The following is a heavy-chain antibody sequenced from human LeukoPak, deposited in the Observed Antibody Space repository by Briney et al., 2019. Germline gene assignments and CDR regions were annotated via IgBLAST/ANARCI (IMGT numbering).Heavy chain of an antibody. J-gene: IGHJ4*02. Sequence: GGSLRLSCAASGFTFSSYEMNWVRQAPGKGLEWVSYISSSGSTIYYADSVKGRFTISRDNAKNILYLQMNALTTEDTAVYYCAKDRGSGTYYLIPDYWGQGTLVIVSS. V-gene: IGHV3-48*03. CDR2: ISSSGSTI. CDR1: GFTFSSYE. CDR3: AKDRGSGTYYLIPDY. D-gene: IGHD3-10*01.